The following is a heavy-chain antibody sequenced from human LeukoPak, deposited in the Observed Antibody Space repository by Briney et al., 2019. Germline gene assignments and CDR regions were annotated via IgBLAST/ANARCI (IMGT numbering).Heavy chain of an antibody. CDR1: GFTLSSHA. CDR3: AKDPNSGSWYFN. CDR2: ISGSGGST. V-gene: IGHV3-23*01. J-gene: IGHJ4*02. Sequence: GGSLRLSCAASGFTLSSHAMRWDPAAPGRGVGWVSAISGSGGSTYYADSVKGRFTISSDNSNNTLYLQINSLRAEDTAVYYCAKDPNSGSWYFNWGQGTLVIVSS. D-gene: IGHD6-13*01.